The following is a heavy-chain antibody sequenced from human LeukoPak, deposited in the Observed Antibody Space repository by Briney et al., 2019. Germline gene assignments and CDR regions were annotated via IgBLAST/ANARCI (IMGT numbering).Heavy chain of an antibody. V-gene: IGHV3-15*01. CDR1: GFTFSNAW. D-gene: IGHD4-17*01. CDR2: IKSKTDGGTT. Sequence: PRGSLRLSCAASGFTFSNAWMSWVRQAPGKGLEWVGRIKSKTDGGTTDYAEPVKGRFTISRDDSKKTLYLQMNSLKTEDTALYYCAAVSVDYGDSSFDFWGQGTVDPVSS. J-gene: IGHJ4*02. CDR3: AAVSVDYGDSSFDF.